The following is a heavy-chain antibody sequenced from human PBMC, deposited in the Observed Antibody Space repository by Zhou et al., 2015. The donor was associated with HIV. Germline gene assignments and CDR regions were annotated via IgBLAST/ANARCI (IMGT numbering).Heavy chain of an antibody. D-gene: IGHD3-22*01. V-gene: IGHV1-8*01. CDR1: EYTFTNHD. CDR2: MNPNTGNA. J-gene: IGHJ4*02. CDR3: ARDDSSGYHSFDS. Sequence: QVQLVQSGAEVKKPGASVKVSCKASEYTFTNHDINWVRQAAGQGLEWLGWMNPNTGNAAYAQKFQDRVTMTRNTSASTAYMELSSLRSDDTATYFCARDDSSGYHSFDSWGQGTLVTVSS.